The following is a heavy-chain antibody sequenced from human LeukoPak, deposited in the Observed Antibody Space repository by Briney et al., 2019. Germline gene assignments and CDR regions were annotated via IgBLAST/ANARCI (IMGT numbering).Heavy chain of an antibody. CDR3: AKDGDGYYGSGSYSEY. Sequence: GGSLRLSCAAPGFTFSDCYMSWIRQAPGKGLEWVSYISSSGSTIYYADSVKGRFTISRDNAKNSLYLQMNSLRAEDTAVYSCAKDGDGYYGSGSYSEYRGQGTLVTVSS. CDR1: GFTFSDCY. D-gene: IGHD3-10*01. J-gene: IGHJ4*02. V-gene: IGHV3-11*04. CDR2: ISSSGSTI.